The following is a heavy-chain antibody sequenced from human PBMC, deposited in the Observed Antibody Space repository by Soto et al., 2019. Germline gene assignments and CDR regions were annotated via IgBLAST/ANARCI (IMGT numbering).Heavy chain of an antibody. CDR2: ISYDGSNK. CDR3: ARVTTTSAFCAMDV. V-gene: IGHV3-30-3*01. J-gene: IGHJ6*02. Sequence: QVQLVESGGGVVQPGRSLRLSCAASGFTFSNNAMDWVRQAPGKGLEWVAVISYDGSNKYIAESVKGRFTISRDNSKNTLFLQMNSLRADDTAVYYCARVTTTSAFCAMDVWGQGTTVTVSS. CDR1: GFTFSNNA. D-gene: IGHD3-3*01.